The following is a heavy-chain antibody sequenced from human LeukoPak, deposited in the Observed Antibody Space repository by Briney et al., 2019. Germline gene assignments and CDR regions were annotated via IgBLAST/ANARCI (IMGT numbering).Heavy chain of an antibody. CDR3: AKSWGYSYGSSYGMDV. V-gene: IGHV3-23*01. CDR1: GFTFSSYA. CDR2: ISGSGGST. D-gene: IGHD5-18*01. Sequence: GGSLRLSCAASGFTFSSYAMSWVRQAPGKGLEWVSAISGSGGSTYYADSVKGRFTISRDNSKNTLYLQMNSLRAEDTAVYYCAKSWGYSYGSSYGMDVWGQRTTVTVSS. J-gene: IGHJ6*02.